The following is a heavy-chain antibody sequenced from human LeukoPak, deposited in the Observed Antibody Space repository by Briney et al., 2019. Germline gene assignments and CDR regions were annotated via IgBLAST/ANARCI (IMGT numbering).Heavy chain of an antibody. J-gene: IGHJ3*02. CDR2: IYYSGST. V-gene: IGHV4-59*12. CDR1: GGSISSYY. D-gene: IGHD4-17*01. Sequence: SETLSLTCTVSGGSISSYYWSWIRQPPGKGLEWIGYIYYSGSTNYNPSLKSRVTISVDTSKNQFSLKLSSVTAADTAVYYCASESGDLEAFDIWGQGTMVTVSS. CDR3: ASESGDLEAFDI.